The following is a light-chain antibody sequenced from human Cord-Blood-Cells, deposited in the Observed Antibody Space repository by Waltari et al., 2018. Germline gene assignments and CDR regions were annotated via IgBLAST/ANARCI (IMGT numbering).Light chain of an antibody. V-gene: IGKV1-33*01. CDR3: QQYDNLPWT. Sequence: DIQMTQSPSSLSASVGDRVTITCQASQDISNYLNWYQQKPGKAPKLLIYDASNLETGVPSMFSGSGPGTDFTCNNNSLRHEDSATYYCQQYDNLPWTFGQGTKVEI. J-gene: IGKJ1*01. CDR2: DAS. CDR1: QDISNY.